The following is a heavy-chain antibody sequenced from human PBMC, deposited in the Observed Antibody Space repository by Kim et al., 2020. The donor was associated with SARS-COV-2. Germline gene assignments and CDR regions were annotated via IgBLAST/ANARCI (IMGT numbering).Heavy chain of an antibody. D-gene: IGHD3-10*01. CDR1: GFTFSSYG. CDR3: ARERPPYRSGKPWFDP. V-gene: IGHV3-33*01. J-gene: IGHJ5*02. Sequence: GGSLRLSCAASGFTFSSYGMHWVRQAPGKGLEWVAVIWYDGSNKYYADSVKGRFTISRDNSKNTLYLQMNSLRAEDTAVYYCARERPPYRSGKPWFDPWGQGTLVTVSS. CDR2: IWYDGSNK.